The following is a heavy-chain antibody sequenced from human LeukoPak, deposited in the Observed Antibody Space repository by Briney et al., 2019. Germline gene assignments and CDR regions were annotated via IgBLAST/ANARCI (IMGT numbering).Heavy chain of an antibody. CDR3: AHGPPSYSGDYPYFNY. CDR1: GGSISSGSYY. V-gene: IGHV4-61*02. J-gene: IGHJ4*02. D-gene: IGHD1-26*01. CDR2: IYTSGST. Sequence: PSQTLSLTCTVSGGSISSGSYYWSWIRQPAGKGLEWIGRIYTSGSTNYNPSLKSRVTISVDTSKNQFSLKLSSVTAADTAVYYCAHGPPSYSGDYPYFNYWGQGTLVTVSS.